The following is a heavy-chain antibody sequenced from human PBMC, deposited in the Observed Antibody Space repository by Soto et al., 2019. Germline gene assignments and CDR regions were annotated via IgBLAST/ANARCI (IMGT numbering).Heavy chain of an antibody. CDR2: IYYTGST. CDR3: ARYQSGSYFPIGFDP. D-gene: IGHD1-26*01. J-gene: IGHJ5*02. CDR1: GGSISSGAYF. Sequence: QVQLQESGPGLVRPSQTLSLTCTVSGGSISSGAYFWNWIRQRPGKGLEWIGYIYYTGSTYYKSSLKSRITISVDTSKNQFSLKLTSVTAADTAVYFCARYQSGSYFPIGFDPWGQGTLVTVSS. V-gene: IGHV4-31*03.